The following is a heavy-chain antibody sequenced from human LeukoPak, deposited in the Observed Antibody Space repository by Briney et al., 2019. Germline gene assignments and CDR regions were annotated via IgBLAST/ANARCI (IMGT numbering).Heavy chain of an antibody. J-gene: IGHJ4*02. CDR2: IYYSGST. Sequence: SETLSLTCTVSGGSISSITSFWGWIRQPPEKGLEWIGSIYYSGSTYYNPSLESRVAISVDTSKNQFSLRLSPVTAADTAVYYCARHLGATSRPYYFDYWGQGTLVTVSS. D-gene: IGHD1-26*01. CDR3: ARHLGATSRPYYFDY. V-gene: IGHV4-39*01. CDR1: GGSISSITSF.